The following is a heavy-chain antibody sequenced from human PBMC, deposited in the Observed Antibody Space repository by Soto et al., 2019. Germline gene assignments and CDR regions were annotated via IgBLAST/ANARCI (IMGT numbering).Heavy chain of an antibody. CDR3: AAILGMDV. D-gene: IGHD3-3*02. J-gene: IGHJ6*02. CDR2: IKKDGSEK. CDR1: GFTFSNYW. Sequence: EVQLVESGGGLVQPGGSLRLSCAVSGFTFSNYWMSWVRQAPGKGLEWVANIKKDGSEKYYVDSVKGRFIISRDNGKKSLYLQMNDLRAEYTAVYYCAAILGMDVWGQGTTVTVSS. V-gene: IGHV3-7*05.